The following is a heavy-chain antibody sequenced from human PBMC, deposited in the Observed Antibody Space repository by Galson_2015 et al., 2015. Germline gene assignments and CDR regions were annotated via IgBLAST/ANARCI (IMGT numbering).Heavy chain of an antibody. V-gene: IGHV3-21*01. J-gene: IGHJ6*02. D-gene: IGHD6-6*01. CDR2: ISSSSSYI. CDR1: GFTFSSYS. Sequence: SLRLSCAASGFTFSSYSMNWVRQAPGKGLEWVSSISSSSSYIYYADSVKGRFTISRDNAKNSQYLQMNSLRAEDTAVYYCARVVGSRWEYSSSSTHYYGTDVWGQGTTVTVSS. CDR3: ARVVGSRWEYSSSSTHYYGTDV.